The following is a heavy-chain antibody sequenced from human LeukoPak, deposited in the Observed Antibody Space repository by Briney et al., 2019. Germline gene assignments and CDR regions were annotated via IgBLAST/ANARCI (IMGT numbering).Heavy chain of an antibody. Sequence: GRSLRLSCAAPGFTFSSYSMNWVRQAPGKGLEWVSSISSSSSYIYYADSVKGRFTISRDNAKNSLYLQMNSLRAEDTAVYYCARFYGDYGSGYWGQGTLVTVSS. CDR3: ARFYGDYGSGY. CDR1: GFTFSSYS. CDR2: ISSSSSYI. J-gene: IGHJ4*02. V-gene: IGHV3-21*01. D-gene: IGHD4-17*01.